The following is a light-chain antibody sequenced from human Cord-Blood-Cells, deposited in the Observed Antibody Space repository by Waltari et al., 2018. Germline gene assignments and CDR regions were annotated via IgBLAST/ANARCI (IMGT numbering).Light chain of an antibody. CDR1: QSVLYSSNNKNY. Sequence: DIVMTQSPDSLAVSLSERATINFKSSQSVLYSSNNKNYLAWYQQKPGQPPRLLIYWASTRESGVPDRFSGSGSGTDFTLTISSLQAEDVAVYYCQQYYSTPLTFGGGTKVEIK. CDR3: QQYYSTPLT. V-gene: IGKV4-1*01. J-gene: IGKJ4*01. CDR2: WAS.